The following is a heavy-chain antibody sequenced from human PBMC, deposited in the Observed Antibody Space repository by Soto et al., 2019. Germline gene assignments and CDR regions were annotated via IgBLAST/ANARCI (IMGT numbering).Heavy chain of an antibody. CDR2: IYYSGST. Sequence: SETLSLTCTVSGGSISSGGYYWSWIRQHPGKGLEWIGYIYYSGSTYYNPSLKSRVTISVDTSKNQFSLKLSSVTAADTAVYYCATWGVAGAPFGYWGQGTLVTVSS. V-gene: IGHV4-31*03. CDR1: GGSISSGGYY. J-gene: IGHJ4*02. D-gene: IGHD6-19*01. CDR3: ATWGVAGAPFGY.